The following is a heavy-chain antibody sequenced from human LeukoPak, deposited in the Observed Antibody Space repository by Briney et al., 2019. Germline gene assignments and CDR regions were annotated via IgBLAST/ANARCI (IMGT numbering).Heavy chain of an antibody. J-gene: IGHJ4*02. D-gene: IGHD3-10*01. CDR3: ASSSEGEFDY. CDR1: GFTFSDSY. CDR2: ISTSGRTI. Sequence: GGSLRLSCAASGFTFSDSYMSWIRQAPGKGLEWVSYISTSGRTIYYADSVKGRFTISSDNAKNSLYLQMNSPRAEDTAVYYCASSSEGEFDYWGQGTLVTVSS. V-gene: IGHV3-11*01.